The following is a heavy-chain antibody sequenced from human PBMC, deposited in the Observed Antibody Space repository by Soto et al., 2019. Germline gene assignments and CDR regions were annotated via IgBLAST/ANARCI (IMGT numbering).Heavy chain of an antibody. V-gene: IGHV4-59*01. CDR3: AAAPRY. D-gene: IGHD2-15*01. J-gene: IGHJ4*02. Sequence: TSETLSLTGTVSGGSIRKYYSSSVRQPPGKGLEWIGYIYASGSTNSTPSLTSRVTLSVDTSRNQFSLPLTSVTAADTAVYYCAAAPRYWGQGTLVTVSS. CDR2: IYASGST. CDR1: GGSIRKYY.